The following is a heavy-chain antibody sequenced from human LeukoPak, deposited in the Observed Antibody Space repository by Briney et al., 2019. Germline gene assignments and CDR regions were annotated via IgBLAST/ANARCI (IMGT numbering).Heavy chain of an antibody. CDR1: GFTFSSYS. V-gene: IGHV3-21*01. Sequence: GGSLRLSCAASGFTFSSYSMNWVRQAPGKGLEWVSSISSSSSYIHYADSVKGRFTISRDNAKNSLYLQMNSLRAEDTAVYYCARERADCSGGSCYPYYFDYWGQGTPVTVSS. CDR3: ARERADCSGGSCYPYYFDY. CDR2: ISSSSSYI. D-gene: IGHD2-15*01. J-gene: IGHJ4*02.